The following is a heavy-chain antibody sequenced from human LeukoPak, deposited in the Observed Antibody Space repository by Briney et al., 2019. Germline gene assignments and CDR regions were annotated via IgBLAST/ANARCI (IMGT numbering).Heavy chain of an antibody. D-gene: IGHD6-13*01. Sequence: GGSLRLSCAASGFTFSSYAMHWVRQAPGKGLEWVAVISYDGSNKYYADSVKGRFTISRDNSKNTLYLQMNSLRAEDTAVYYCARDPSTGYSSSWFDYWGQGTLVTVSS. J-gene: IGHJ4*02. CDR3: ARDPSTGYSSSWFDY. CDR2: ISYDGSNK. V-gene: IGHV3-30*04. CDR1: GFTFSSYA.